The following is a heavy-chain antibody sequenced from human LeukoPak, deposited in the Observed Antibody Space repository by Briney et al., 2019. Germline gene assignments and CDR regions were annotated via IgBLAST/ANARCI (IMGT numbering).Heavy chain of an antibody. CDR2: IKQGGSEK. CDR3: ARIYCSGGSCYFYY. V-gene: IGHV3-7*03. Sequence: GGSLRLSCAASGFTFSSYWMSWVRQAPGKGLEWVANIKQGGSEKYYVDSVKGRFTISRDNAKNSLYLQMNSLRAEDTAVYYCARIYCSGGSCYFYYWGQGTLVTVSS. J-gene: IGHJ4*02. D-gene: IGHD2-15*01. CDR1: GFTFSSYW.